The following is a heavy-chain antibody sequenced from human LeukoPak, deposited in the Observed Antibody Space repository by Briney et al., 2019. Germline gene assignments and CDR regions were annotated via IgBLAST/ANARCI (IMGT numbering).Heavy chain of an antibody. CDR3: ARSKAHLSTSWYGTWFDP. J-gene: IGHJ5*02. D-gene: IGHD2-2*01. CDR2: MYHSGDT. V-gene: IGHV4-38-2*02. Sequence: SETLSLTCTVSGYSVSSGYYWGWIRRPSGKGLEWIGSMYHSGDTYYNPSLKSRVTISVDTSKNQLSLKLSSVTAADTAVYYCARSKAHLSTSWYGTWFDPWGQGTLVTVSS. CDR1: GYSVSSGYY.